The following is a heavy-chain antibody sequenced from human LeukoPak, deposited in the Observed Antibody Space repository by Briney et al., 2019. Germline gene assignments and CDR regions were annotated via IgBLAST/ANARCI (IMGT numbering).Heavy chain of an antibody. J-gene: IGHJ4*02. D-gene: IGHD4-23*01. CDR2: MNPNSGNT. CDR3: ARGLVRGGKEGPPGGY. V-gene: IGHV1-8*01. CDR1: GYTFTSYD. Sequence: ASVKVSCKASGYTFTSYDINWVRQATGQGLEWMGWMNPNSGNTGYAQKFQGRVTMTRNTSISTAYMEPSSLRSEDTAVYYCARGLVRGGKEGPPGGYWGQGTLVTVSS.